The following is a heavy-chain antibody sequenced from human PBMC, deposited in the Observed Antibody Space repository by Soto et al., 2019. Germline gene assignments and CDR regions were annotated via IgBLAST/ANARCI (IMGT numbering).Heavy chain of an antibody. CDR1: GFTFINHG. Sequence: QLVESGGGVVQPGRSLRLSCATSGFTFINHGIHWFRQAPGKGLAWVGDISYNGIDTWYADSVKGRFTSYRDNFKNTADLQMNGLRLEDTAVYYCLSGEGQNGHDTRFDDWGQGTLVTVSP. J-gene: IGHJ4*02. CDR3: LSGEGQNGHDTRFDD. CDR2: ISYNGIDT. V-gene: IGHV3-30*03. D-gene: IGHD5-12*01.